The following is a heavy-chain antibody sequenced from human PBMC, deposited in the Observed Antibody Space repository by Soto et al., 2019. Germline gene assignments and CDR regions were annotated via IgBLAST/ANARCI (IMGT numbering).Heavy chain of an antibody. Sequence: PGGSLRLSCASSVFTFSSYAMSWVRQAPGKGLEWVSAISGSGGSTYYADSVKGRFTISRDNSKNTLYLQMNSLRAEDTAVYYCAKGKGYITMIVVVIIPPPLYGMDVWGQGTTVTVSS. J-gene: IGHJ6*02. CDR2: ISGSGGST. CDR3: AKGKGYITMIVVVIIPPPLYGMDV. D-gene: IGHD3-22*01. V-gene: IGHV3-23*01. CDR1: VFTFSSYA.